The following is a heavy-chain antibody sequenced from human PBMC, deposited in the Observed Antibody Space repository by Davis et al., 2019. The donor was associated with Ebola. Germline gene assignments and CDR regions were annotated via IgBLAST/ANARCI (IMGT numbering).Heavy chain of an antibody. J-gene: IGHJ4*02. CDR3: VRFGRGAY. CDR2: IYDSGRT. CDR1: VGSISSHY. Sequence: PSETLSLTCSFSVGSISSHYWNWIRQPPGKGLEWVGIIYDSGRTHYNPSLKSRVSISADTSKNQFSLNLRSVTAADTAVYYCVRFGRGAYWGQGTLVTVSS. V-gene: IGHV4-59*11. D-gene: IGHD3-16*01.